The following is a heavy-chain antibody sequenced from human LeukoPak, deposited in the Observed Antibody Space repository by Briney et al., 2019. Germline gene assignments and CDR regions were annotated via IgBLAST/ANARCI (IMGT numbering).Heavy chain of an antibody. J-gene: IGHJ4*02. CDR1: GFTVSSNY. V-gene: IGHV3-53*04. D-gene: IGHD5-24*01. CDR2: IYSGGST. CDR3: ARYRDGYNSYYFDY. Sequence: GGSLRLSCAASGFTVSSNYMSWVRQAPGKGLEWVSVIYSGGSTYYADSAKGRFTISRHNSKNTLYLQMNSLRAEDTAVYYCARYRDGYNSYYFDYWGQGTLVTVSS.